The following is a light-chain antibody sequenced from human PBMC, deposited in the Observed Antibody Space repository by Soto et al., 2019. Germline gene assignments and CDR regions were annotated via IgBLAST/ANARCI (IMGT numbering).Light chain of an antibody. J-gene: IGKJ1*01. CDR1: QSISNH. CDR2: AAS. CDR3: QQSYSSPPT. Sequence: DIQMTRSPSSLCGSVEDRVIITFLASQSISNHLNWYQQKPGKAPKLLIFAASSLQSGVPSRFSGSRSGPDFTLTISSLQPEDFATYYCQQSYSSPPTFGQGTKVDIK. V-gene: IGKV1-39*01.